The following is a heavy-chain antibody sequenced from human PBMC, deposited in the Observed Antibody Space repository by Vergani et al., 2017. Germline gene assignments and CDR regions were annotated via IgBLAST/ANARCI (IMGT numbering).Heavy chain of an antibody. J-gene: IGHJ4*02. CDR3: ARDRYCSGGSCYTRFDC. D-gene: IGHD2-15*01. CDR1: GYTFTSYG. Sequence: QVQLVQSGAEVKKPGASVKVSCKASGYTFTSYGISWVRQAPGQGLEWLGWLSAYNGNTNYAQKLQGRVTMTTDTSTSTACMELRSLRSDDTAVYYCARDRYCSGGSCYTRFDCWGQGTLVTVSS. CDR2: LSAYNGNT. V-gene: IGHV1-18*01.